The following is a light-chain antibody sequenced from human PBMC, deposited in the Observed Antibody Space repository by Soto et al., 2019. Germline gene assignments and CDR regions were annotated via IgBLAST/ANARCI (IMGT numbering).Light chain of an antibody. J-gene: IGLJ1*01. CDR2: GNS. CDR1: SSNIGAGYD. V-gene: IGLV1-40*01. Sequence: QSVLTQPPSVSGAPGQRVTISCTGSSSNIGAGYDVHWYQQLPGTAPKLLIYGNSNRPSGVPDRFSGSKSGTSASLAITGLQAGDEADYYCQSYDSSLSAPYAFGTGTKVTAL. CDR3: QSYDSSLSAPYA.